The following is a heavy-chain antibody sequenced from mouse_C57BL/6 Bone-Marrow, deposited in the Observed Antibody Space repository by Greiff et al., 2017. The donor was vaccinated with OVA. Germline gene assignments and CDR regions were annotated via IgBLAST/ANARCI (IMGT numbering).Heavy chain of an antibody. CDR2: ISDGGSYT. V-gene: IGHV5-4*01. Sequence: EVMLVESGGGLVKPGGSLKLSCAASGFTFSSYAMSWVRQPPEKRLEWVATISDGGSYTYYPDNVKGRFTISRDNAKNNLYLQMSHLKSEDTAMYYCTRDQEGDDYYRDYAMDYWGQGTSVTVSS. J-gene: IGHJ4*01. CDR3: TRDQEGDDYYRDYAMDY. CDR1: GFTFSSYA. D-gene: IGHD2-3*01.